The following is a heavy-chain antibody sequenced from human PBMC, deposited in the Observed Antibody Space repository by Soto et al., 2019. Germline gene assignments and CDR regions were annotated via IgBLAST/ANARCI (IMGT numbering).Heavy chain of an antibody. CDR3: ASVRVVAVQFDAFDI. CDR1: GFTFSSYS. CDR2: ISSSSSYI. J-gene: IGHJ3*02. D-gene: IGHD2-15*01. V-gene: IGHV3-21*01. Sequence: EVQLVESGGGLVKPGGSLRLSCAASGFTFSSYSMNWVRQAPGKGLEWVSSISSSSSYIYYADSVKGRFTISRDNAKNSLYLQMNSLRAEDTAVYYCASVRVVAVQFDAFDIWGQGTMVTVSS.